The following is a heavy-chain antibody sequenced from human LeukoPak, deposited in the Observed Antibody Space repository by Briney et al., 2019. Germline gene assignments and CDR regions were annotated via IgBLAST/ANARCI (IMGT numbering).Heavy chain of an antibody. J-gene: IGHJ4*02. CDR3: ARGEYGSGSYHIDY. V-gene: IGHV3-21*01. CDR1: GFTFSSYS. D-gene: IGHD3-10*01. CDR2: ISSSSSYI. Sequence: GGSLRLSCAASGFTFSSYSMNWVRQAPGKGLEWVSFISSSSSYIYYADSVKGRFTISRDNAKNSLYLQMNSLRDEDTAVYYCARGEYGSGSYHIDYWGQGTLVTVSS.